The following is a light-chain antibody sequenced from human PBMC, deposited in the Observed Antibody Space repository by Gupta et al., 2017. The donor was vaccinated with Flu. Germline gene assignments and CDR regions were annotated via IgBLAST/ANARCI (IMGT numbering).Light chain of an antibody. V-gene: IGLV3-21*02. Sequence: GQTARITCGGNNIGSKSVHWYQQKPGQAPVLVVYADSDRPYGIPERFSGSNSGNTATLTISRVEAGDEADYYCQVWDSSSDRVVFGGGTKLTVL. CDR1: NIGSKS. CDR2: ADS. CDR3: QVWDSSSDRVV. J-gene: IGLJ2*01.